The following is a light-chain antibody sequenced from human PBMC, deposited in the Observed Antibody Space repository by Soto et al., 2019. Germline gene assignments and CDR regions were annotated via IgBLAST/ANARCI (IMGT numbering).Light chain of an antibody. J-gene: IGKJ3*01. CDR1: QSISSY. CDR2: AAS. CDR3: QQSFSTPLFT. V-gene: IGKV1-39*01. Sequence: DIQMTRSPSSVSASVGDRVTISCLASQSISSYLAWYQQKPGKAPKLLIYAASNLHPGVPSRFSGSGSAADFSLTISSLQPEDFATYYCQQSFSTPLFTFGPGT.